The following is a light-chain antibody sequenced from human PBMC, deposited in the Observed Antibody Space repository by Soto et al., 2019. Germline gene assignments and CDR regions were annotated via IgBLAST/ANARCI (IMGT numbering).Light chain of an antibody. CDR3: MQGTHPFT. J-gene: IGKJ3*01. CDR2: KVS. V-gene: IGKV2-30*01. CDR1: QSLVYSDGNTY. Sequence: DVVMTQSPLSLPVTLGQPASISCRSSQSLVYSDGNTYLNWFQQRPGHSPRRLIYKVSNRDSGVPDRFSGSGSATDFTLKISSVEAEDVRVDFCMQGTHPFTFGPGTKVDIK.